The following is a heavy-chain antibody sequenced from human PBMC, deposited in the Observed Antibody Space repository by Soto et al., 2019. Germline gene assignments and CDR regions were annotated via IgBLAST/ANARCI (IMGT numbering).Heavy chain of an antibody. D-gene: IGHD6-19*01. CDR1: GGTFSSYA. Sequence: ASVKVSCKASGGTFSSYAISWVRQAPGQGLEWMGGIIPIFGTANYAQKFQGRVTITADESTSTAYMELSSLRSEDTAVYYCARVDLAVAASGNYYYYYGMDVWGQGTTVTVSS. CDR2: IIPIFGTA. V-gene: IGHV1-69*13. J-gene: IGHJ6*02. CDR3: ARVDLAVAASGNYYYYYGMDV.